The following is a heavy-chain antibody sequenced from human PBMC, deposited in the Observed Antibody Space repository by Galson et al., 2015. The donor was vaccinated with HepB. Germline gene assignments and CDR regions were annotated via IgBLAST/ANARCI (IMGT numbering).Heavy chain of an antibody. CDR1: SYSISSSNW. Sequence: ETLSLTCAVSSYSISSSNWWGWIRQTPGKGLEWIGYIYYSGRTYYNPSLKSRVTMSVDTSKNQFSLRLSSVTAGDTAVYYCARSRGYGDYGYYYGMDVWGRGTTVTVSS. CDR3: ARSRGYGDYGYYYGMDV. CDR2: IYYSGRT. V-gene: IGHV4-28*01. D-gene: IGHD4-17*01. J-gene: IGHJ6*02.